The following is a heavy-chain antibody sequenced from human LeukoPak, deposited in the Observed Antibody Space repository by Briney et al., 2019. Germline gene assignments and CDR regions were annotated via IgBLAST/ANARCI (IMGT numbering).Heavy chain of an antibody. CDR2: IYPGDSDP. J-gene: IGHJ4*02. CDR3: ARHGLGSSWFGFDY. D-gene: IGHD6-13*01. V-gene: IGHV5-51*01. CDR1: GXTFTTYC. Sequence: GESLKISCKGSGXTFTTYCIGWVRQMPGKGLEGMGIIYPGDSDPRYSPSFQGQVTISADKSISTAYLQWSSLKASDSAMYYCARHGLGSSWFGFDYWGQGTLVTVSS.